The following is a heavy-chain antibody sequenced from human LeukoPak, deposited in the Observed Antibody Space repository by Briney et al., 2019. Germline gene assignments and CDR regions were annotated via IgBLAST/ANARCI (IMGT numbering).Heavy chain of an antibody. V-gene: IGHV3-66*02. CDR3: ATDKLGSGYASDFDY. CDR1: GVSVSSNY. J-gene: IGHJ4*02. D-gene: IGHD2-15*01. Sequence: GGSLRLSCAGSGVSVSSNYMNWVRQAPGKGLEWVSAIYTGGTTYYADSVKGRFTISRDNSKNTLYLEMNSLRAEDTAVYYCATDKLGSGYASDFDYWGQGTLVTVSS. CDR2: IYTGGTT.